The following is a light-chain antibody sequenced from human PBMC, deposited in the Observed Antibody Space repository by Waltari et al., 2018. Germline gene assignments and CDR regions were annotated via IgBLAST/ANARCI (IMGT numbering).Light chain of an antibody. J-gene: IGKJ3*01. V-gene: IGKV1-27*01. CDR2: TSS. Sequence: DIQMTQSPSSLSASIGDRVIITCRASQVISKRLAWYQQKPGKVPKLLIYTSSTLQSGVPSRFSGSGSGTDFTLTISSLQPEDVATYYCQQFTSAPFTFGPGTKVDIK. CDR1: QVISKR. CDR3: QQFTSAPFT.